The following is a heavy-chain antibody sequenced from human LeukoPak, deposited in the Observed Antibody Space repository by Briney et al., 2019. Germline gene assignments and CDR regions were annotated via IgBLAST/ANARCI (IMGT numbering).Heavy chain of an antibody. CDR1: GYTFTSYG. V-gene: IGHV1-18*01. CDR3: ARGPSNDSSGYSLPAEYFQH. CDR2: ISAYDGNT. D-gene: IGHD3-22*01. J-gene: IGHJ1*01. Sequence: GASVKVSCKASGYTFTSYGISWVRQAPGQGLEWMGWISAYDGNTNYAQKLQGRVTMTTDTSTSTAYMELRSLRSDDTAVYYCARGPSNDSSGYSLPAEYFQHWGQGTLVTVSS.